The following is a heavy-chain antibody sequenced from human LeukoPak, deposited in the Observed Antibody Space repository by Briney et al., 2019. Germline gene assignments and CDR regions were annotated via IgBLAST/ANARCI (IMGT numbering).Heavy chain of an antibody. Sequence: KRGESLKISCKGSGYSFTSYWINSVRQMPGKGLEWMGRIDPSDSYTSYSPSFQGHVTISADKSISTAYLQWSSLKASDTAMYYCARRSSSSWYTDYWGQGTLLTVSS. CDR3: ARRSSSSWYTDY. J-gene: IGHJ4*02. CDR1: GYSFTSYW. CDR2: IDPSDSYT. V-gene: IGHV5-10-1*01. D-gene: IGHD6-13*01.